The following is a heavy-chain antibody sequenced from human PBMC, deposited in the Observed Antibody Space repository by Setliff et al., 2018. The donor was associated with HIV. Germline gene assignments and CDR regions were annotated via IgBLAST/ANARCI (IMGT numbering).Heavy chain of an antibody. J-gene: IGHJ4*01. CDR1: GDSVLSSRAA. D-gene: IGHD3-22*01. Sequence: SQSLSLTCAISGDSVLSSRAAWNWIRPSPAGGLEWLGRIYYRSKWYSEYAVSVKSRLTIKPDTLENRFSLQLSSVTPEDTAVYFCARYCDPSRYYCLSLFDFWGQGTPVTVSS. V-gene: IGHV6-1*01. CDR3: ARYCDPSRYYCLSLFDF. CDR2: IYYRSKWYS.